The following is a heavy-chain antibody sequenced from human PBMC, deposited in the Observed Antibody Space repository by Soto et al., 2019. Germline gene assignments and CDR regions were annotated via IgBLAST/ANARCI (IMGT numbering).Heavy chain of an antibody. CDR2: MQPSTGRT. CDR3: ARGVSAGVDY. D-gene: IGHD1-26*01. CDR1: GYSFTSLD. J-gene: IGHJ4*02. V-gene: IGHV1-8*01. Sequence: QVQLVQSGAEVREPGASVKVSCKTSGYSFTSLDINWVRQTAGQGLEWMGWMQPSTGRTGYAQKFQGRVTMTRDTSMNTAYMELTTPTSDDTAFYYCARGVSAGVDYWGQGTLVTVSS.